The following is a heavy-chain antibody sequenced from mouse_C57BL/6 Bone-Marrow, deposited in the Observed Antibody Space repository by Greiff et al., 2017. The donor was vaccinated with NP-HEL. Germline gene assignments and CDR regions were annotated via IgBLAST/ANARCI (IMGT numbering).Heavy chain of an antibody. CDR1: GFTFSDYY. V-gene: IGHV5-16*01. D-gene: IGHD2-4*01. Sequence: EVKLVESEGGLVQPGSSMKLSCTASGFTFSDYYMAWVRQVPEKGLEWVANINYDGSSTYYLDSLKSRFIISRDNAKNILYLQMSSLKSEDTATYYCARGYDYDAWGQGTTLTVSS. CDR2: INYDGSST. J-gene: IGHJ2*01. CDR3: ARGYDYDA.